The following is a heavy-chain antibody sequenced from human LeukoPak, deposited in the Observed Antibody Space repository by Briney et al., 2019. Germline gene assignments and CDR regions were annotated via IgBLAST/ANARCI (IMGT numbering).Heavy chain of an antibody. CDR2: FYYSGST. D-gene: IGHD6-19*01. CDR1: GGSISSYH. J-gene: IGHJ4*02. V-gene: IGHV4-59*01. Sequence: SETLSLTCTVSGGSISSYHWSWIRQPPGKGLEWFGFFYYSGSTNYNPSLKSRVTISVDTSKNQFSLKLSSVTAADTAVYYCARDGRAGSLFAYWGQGTLVTVSS. CDR3: ARDGRAGSLFAY.